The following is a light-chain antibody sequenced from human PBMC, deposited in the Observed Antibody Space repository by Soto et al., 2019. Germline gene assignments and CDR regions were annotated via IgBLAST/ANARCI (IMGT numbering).Light chain of an antibody. Sequence: EVVLTQSPGTLSLSPGEGATLSCRTSQTVSSSYYLAWYQQKPGQAPRLLIYGASNRASGVPDRFSSGWSGTDFTLTISRLEPEDFAVYYCQQYVTSPPGYTFGQGTELRIK. CDR2: GAS. CDR1: QTVSSSYY. J-gene: IGKJ2*01. CDR3: QQYVTSPPGYT. V-gene: IGKV3-20*01.